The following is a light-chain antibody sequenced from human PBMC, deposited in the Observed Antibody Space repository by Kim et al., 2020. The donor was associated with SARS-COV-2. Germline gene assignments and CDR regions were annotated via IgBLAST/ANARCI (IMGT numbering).Light chain of an antibody. CDR1: SSDVGACGN. J-gene: IGLJ3*02. V-gene: IGLV2-14*03. CDR2: DVS. Sequence: GQSVTTSCTGTSSDVGACGNVSWYQRRPGKAPMVIIYDVSDRPTGVSDRFSDSKSGNTASLTISGLQAEDEADYYCCSYTTSSTLLFGEGTQLTVL. CDR3: CSYTTSSTLL.